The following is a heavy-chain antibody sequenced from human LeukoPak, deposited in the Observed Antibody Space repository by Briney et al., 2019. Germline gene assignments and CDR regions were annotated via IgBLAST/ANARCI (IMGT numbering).Heavy chain of an antibody. CDR2: LSPIFGTA. Sequence: TVKLSCEASVGTFSRYAISWVPEAPGQGLEGRGGLSPIFGTANYAQKFQGRVTITADESTSTAYMELSSLRSEDTAVYYCARGLSVALQSMGRQLWLRGWFDPWGQGTLVTVSS. V-gene: IGHV1-69*01. D-gene: IGHD5-18*01. J-gene: IGHJ5*02. CDR1: VGTFSRYA. CDR3: ARGLSVALQSMGRQLWLRGWFDP.